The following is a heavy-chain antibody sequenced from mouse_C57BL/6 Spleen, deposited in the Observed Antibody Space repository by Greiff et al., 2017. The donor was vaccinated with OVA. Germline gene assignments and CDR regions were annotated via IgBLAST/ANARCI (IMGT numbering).Heavy chain of an antibody. J-gene: IGHJ3*01. CDR1: GYTFTSYW. Sequence: QVQLQQPGAELVRPGSSVKLSCKASGYTFTSYWMHWVKQRPIQGLEWIGNIDPSDSETHYNQKFKDKATLTVDKSSSTAYMQLSSLTSEDSAVYYCARANLDSSGYGFAYWGQGTLVTVSA. D-gene: IGHD3-2*02. CDR2: IDPSDSET. CDR3: ARANLDSSGYGFAY. V-gene: IGHV1-52*01.